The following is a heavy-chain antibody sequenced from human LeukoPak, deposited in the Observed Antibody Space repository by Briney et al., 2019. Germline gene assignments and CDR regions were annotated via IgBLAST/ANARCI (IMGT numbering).Heavy chain of an antibody. V-gene: IGHV4-61*02. Sequence: SQTLSLTCTVSGASINSGSYYWTWIRQPAGKGLEWIGSIYYSGSTYYNPSLKSRVTISVDTSKNQFSLKLSSVTAADTAVYYCARLRTVYFGSGSYFDYWGQGTLVTVSS. J-gene: IGHJ4*02. CDR3: ARLRTVYFGSGSYFDY. CDR1: GASINSGSYY. CDR2: IYYSGST. D-gene: IGHD3-10*01.